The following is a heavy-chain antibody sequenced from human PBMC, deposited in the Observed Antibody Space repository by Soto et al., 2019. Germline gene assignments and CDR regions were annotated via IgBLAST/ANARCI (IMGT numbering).Heavy chain of an antibody. Sequence: GGSLRLSCEASGFTFTDYAMTWVRQAPGKGLEWVAVIWYDGSNKYYADSVKGRFTISRHNSKNTLYLQMNSLRAEDKAVYYCSRDRSNQQQLDPLYYSYGMDVWGQGTTVTVAS. D-gene: IGHD6-13*01. CDR1: GFTFTDYA. V-gene: IGHV3-33*08. CDR3: SRDRSNQQQLDPLYYSYGMDV. J-gene: IGHJ6*02. CDR2: IWYDGSNK.